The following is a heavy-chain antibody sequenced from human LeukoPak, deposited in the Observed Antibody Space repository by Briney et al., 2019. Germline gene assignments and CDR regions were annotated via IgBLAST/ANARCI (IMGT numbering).Heavy chain of an antibody. Sequence: ASVKVSCKASGYTFTGYYMHWVRQAPGQGLEWMEWINPNSGGTNYAQKFQGWVTMTRDTSISTAYMELSRLRSDDTAVYYCARDPSYYYGMDVWGQGTTVTVSS. J-gene: IGHJ6*02. CDR2: INPNSGGT. CDR3: ARDPSYYYGMDV. V-gene: IGHV1-2*04. CDR1: GYTFTGYY.